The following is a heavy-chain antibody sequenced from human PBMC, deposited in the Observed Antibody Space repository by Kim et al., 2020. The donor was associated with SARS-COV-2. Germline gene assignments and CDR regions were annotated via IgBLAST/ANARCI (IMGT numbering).Heavy chain of an antibody. CDR3: AREARVLRYFDWTPPLGAFDI. V-gene: IGHV3-30*01. D-gene: IGHD3-9*01. Sequence: FTISRDNSKNTLYLQMNSLRAEDTAVYYCAREARVLRYFDWTPPLGAFDIWGQGTMVTVSS. J-gene: IGHJ3*02.